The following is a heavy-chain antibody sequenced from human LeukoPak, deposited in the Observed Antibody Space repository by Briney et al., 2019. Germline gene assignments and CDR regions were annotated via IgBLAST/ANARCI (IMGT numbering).Heavy chain of an antibody. Sequence: SETLSLTCAVYGGSFSGYYWSWIRQPPGKGLEWIGEINHSGSTNYNPSLKSRVTISVDTSKNQFSLKLSSVTAADTAVYYCAMRGVGMHWGQGTLVTVSS. D-gene: IGHD1-26*01. V-gene: IGHV4-34*01. CDR2: INHSGST. J-gene: IGHJ4*02. CDR1: GGSFSGYY. CDR3: AMRGVGMH.